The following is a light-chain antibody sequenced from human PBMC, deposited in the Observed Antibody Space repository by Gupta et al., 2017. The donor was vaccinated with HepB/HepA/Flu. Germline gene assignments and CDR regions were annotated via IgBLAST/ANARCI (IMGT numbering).Light chain of an antibody. CDR2: SNN. Sequence: SVLTQPPPASGTPGHRVPISCSGRSTNIGSNTVNWYQQHPGTAPKLLIYSNNQRPSGVPDRFYGSKSGTSASLATSGLQSEDEADYYCAAWDDSLNGRVFGGGTKLTVL. CDR3: AAWDDSLNGRV. CDR1: STNIGSNT. V-gene: IGLV1-44*01. J-gene: IGLJ3*02.